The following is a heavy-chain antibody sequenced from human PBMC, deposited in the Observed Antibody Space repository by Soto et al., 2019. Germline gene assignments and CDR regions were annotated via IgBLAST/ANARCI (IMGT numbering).Heavy chain of an antibody. CDR2: ISYDGSNK. Sequence: GGSLRLSCAASGFTFTTYAMHWVRQAPGKGLEWVAVISYDGSNKYYADSVKGRFTISRDNSKNTLYLQMNSLRAEDTAVYYCAKVQRELLYYYYGMDVWGQGTTVTVSS. V-gene: IGHV3-30*18. CDR1: GFTFTTYA. J-gene: IGHJ6*02. D-gene: IGHD1-26*01. CDR3: AKVQRELLYYYYGMDV.